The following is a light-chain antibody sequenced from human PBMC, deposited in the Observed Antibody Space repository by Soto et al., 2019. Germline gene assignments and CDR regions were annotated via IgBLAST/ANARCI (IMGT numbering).Light chain of an antibody. V-gene: IGLV2-14*01. CDR3: SSYTSSSTPPYV. CDR1: SSDVGGYNY. CDR2: EVS. J-gene: IGLJ1*01. Sequence: QSALTQPASVSGSPGQSITISCTGTSSDVGGYNYVSWYQQHPGKAPKRMIYEVSNRPSGVSNRFSGSKSGNTASLTISGLQAEDEADYYCSSYTSSSTPPYVFGTGTKLTVL.